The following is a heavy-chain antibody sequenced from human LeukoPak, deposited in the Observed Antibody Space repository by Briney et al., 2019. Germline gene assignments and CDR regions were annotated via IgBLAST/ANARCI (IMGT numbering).Heavy chain of an antibody. D-gene: IGHD3-16*01. CDR2: ISYDGSNK. CDR1: GFTFSSYG. CDR3: AKDLVSLGVTGFDY. V-gene: IGHV3-30*18. Sequence: GGSLRLSCAASGFTFSSYGMHWVRQAPGKGLEWVAVISYDGSNKYYADSVKGRFTISRDNSKNTLYLQMNSLRAEDTAVYYCAKDLVSLGVTGFDYWGQGTLVTVSS. J-gene: IGHJ4*02.